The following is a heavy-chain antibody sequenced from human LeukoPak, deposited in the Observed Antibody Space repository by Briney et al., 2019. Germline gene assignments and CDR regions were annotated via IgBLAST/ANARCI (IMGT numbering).Heavy chain of an antibody. Sequence: TGGSLRLSCAASGFTFDDYAMHWVRQAPGKGLEWVSGINWNGDSVIYADSVKGRFTISRDNAKNSLYLRMNSLRAEDTALYYCARDLLGSWGQGTLVTVSS. CDR3: ARDLLGS. V-gene: IGHV3-9*01. CDR2: INWNGDSV. CDR1: GFTFDDYA. J-gene: IGHJ5*02.